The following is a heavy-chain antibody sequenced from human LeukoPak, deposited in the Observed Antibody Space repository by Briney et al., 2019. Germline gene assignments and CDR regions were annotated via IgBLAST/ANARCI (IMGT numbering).Heavy chain of an antibody. Sequence: SETLSLTCAVYGGSFSGYYWSWLRQPPGKGLEWIGEINHSGSTNYNPSLKSRVTISVDTSKNQFSLKLSSVTAADTAVYYCASAVALRYFDWLSPFDYWGQGTLVTVSS. CDR3: ASAVALRYFDWLSPFDY. CDR2: INHSGST. CDR1: GGSFSGYY. J-gene: IGHJ4*02. V-gene: IGHV4-34*01. D-gene: IGHD3-9*01.